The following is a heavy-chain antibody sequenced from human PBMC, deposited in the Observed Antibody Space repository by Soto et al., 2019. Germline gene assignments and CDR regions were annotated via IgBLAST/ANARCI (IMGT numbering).Heavy chain of an antibody. CDR2: INAGNGNT. V-gene: IGHV1-3*01. Sequence: QVQLVQSGAEVKKPGASVKVSCKASGYTFTSYAMHWVRQAPGQRLEWMGWINAGNGNTKYSQKFQGRVTITRDTSASTAYMELSSLRSEDTAVYYCASGYGDYDYYYYGMDVWGQGTTVTVSS. CDR3: ASGYGDYDYYYYGMDV. CDR1: GYTFTSYA. D-gene: IGHD4-17*01. J-gene: IGHJ6*02.